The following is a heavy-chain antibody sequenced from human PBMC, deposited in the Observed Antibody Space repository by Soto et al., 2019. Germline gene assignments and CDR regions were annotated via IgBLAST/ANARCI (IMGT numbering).Heavy chain of an antibody. CDR2: IKQDESEK. V-gene: IGHV3-7*01. CDR3: VRDVAFDYVN. CDR1: GFSFSSYW. D-gene: IGHD3-16*01. Sequence: EVQLVESGGGLVQPGGSLRISCTVSGFSFSSYWMSGVRQAPGKGLEWVASIKQDESEKYYVDSVKGRFTISRDNVDDSLFLQMNSLSADDTAVYFCVRDVAFDYVNWGQGTLVTVSS. J-gene: IGHJ4*02.